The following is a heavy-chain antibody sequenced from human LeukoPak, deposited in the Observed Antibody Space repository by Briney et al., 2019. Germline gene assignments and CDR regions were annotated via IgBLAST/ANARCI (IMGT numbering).Heavy chain of an antibody. Sequence: ASVKVSCKASGYTFTSYGISWVRQAPGQGLEWMGWISAYNGNTNYAQKLQGRVTMTTDTSTSTASMELRSLRSDDTAVYYCARDKYDYYYMDVWGKGTTVTVSS. CDR2: ISAYNGNT. CDR3: ARDKYDYYYMDV. CDR1: GYTFTSYG. V-gene: IGHV1-18*01. J-gene: IGHJ6*03. D-gene: IGHD3-3*01.